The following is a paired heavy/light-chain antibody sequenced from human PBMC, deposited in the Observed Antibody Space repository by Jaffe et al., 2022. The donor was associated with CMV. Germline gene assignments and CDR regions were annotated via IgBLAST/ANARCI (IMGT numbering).Light chain of an antibody. CDR1: SSNIGNNA. CDR2: YDD. CDR3: AAWDDSLNGQV. J-gene: IGLJ3*02. Sequence: QSVLTQPPSVSEAPRQRVTISCSGSSSNIGNNAVNWYQQLPGKAPKLLIYYDDLLPSGVSDRFSGSKSGTSASLAISGLQSEDEADYYCAAWDDSLNGQVFGGGTRLIVL. V-gene: IGLV1-36*01.
Heavy chain of an antibody. CDR2: IFSNDEK. Sequence: QVTLKESGPVLVKPTETLTLTCTVSGVSLSNARMGVSWIRQPPGKALEWLALIFSNDEKSYSTSLKSRLTISKDTSKSQVVLTMTNMDPVDTGTYYCARLQSYYYGMDVWGQGTTVTVSS. CDR3: ARLQSYYYGMDV. J-gene: IGHJ6*02. CDR1: GVSLSNARMG. V-gene: IGHV2-26*01.